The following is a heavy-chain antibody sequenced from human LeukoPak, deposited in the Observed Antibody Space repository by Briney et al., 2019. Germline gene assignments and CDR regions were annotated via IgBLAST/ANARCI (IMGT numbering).Heavy chain of an antibody. V-gene: IGHV4-59*01. Sequence: SETLSLTCTVSGGSISSYYRSWIRQPPGKGLEWIGYVYYSGSTNYNPSLKSRVTISVDTSKNQFSLKLSSVTAADTAVYYCARGRYYDFWSGSDYWYFDLWGRGTLVTVSS. J-gene: IGHJ2*01. CDR3: ARGRYYDFWSGSDYWYFDL. CDR1: GGSISSYY. CDR2: VYYSGST. D-gene: IGHD3-3*01.